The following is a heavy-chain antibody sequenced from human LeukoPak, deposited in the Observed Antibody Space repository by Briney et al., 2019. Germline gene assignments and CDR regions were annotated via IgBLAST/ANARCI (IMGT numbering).Heavy chain of an antibody. CDR2: INHSGST. CDR3: ARGRSTYQLLLYYFDY. D-gene: IGHD2-2*01. V-gene: IGHV4-34*01. Sequence: PSETLSLTCAVSGGSISSGGYSWSWIRQPPGKGLEWIGEINHSGSTNYNPSLKSRVTISVDTSKNQFSLKLSSVTAADTAVYYCARGRSTYQLLLYYFDYWGQGTLVTVSS. CDR1: GGSISSGGYS. J-gene: IGHJ4*02.